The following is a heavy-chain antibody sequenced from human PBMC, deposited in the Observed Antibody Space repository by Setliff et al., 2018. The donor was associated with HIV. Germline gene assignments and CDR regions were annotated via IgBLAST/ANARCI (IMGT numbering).Heavy chain of an antibody. CDR2: IYYSGGT. CDR3: ARGGYCSGGSCYYTEYFQH. D-gene: IGHD2-15*01. V-gene: IGHV4-39*07. Sequence: SETLSLTCTVSGDSISSGGYYWGWIRQPPGKGLEWIGSIYYSGGTYYNPSLKSRVTISVDTSKNQFSLKLSSVTAADTAVYYCARGGYCSGGSCYYTEYFQHWGQGTLVTVSS. CDR1: GDSISSGGYY. J-gene: IGHJ1*01.